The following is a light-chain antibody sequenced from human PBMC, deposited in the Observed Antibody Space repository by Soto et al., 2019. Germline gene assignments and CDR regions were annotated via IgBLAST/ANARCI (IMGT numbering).Light chain of an antibody. CDR3: QHYNSYSEA. V-gene: IGKV1-5*03. CDR1: QSFSNN. Sequence: DIQMTQSPSSLSASLGDRVTISCRASQSFSNNLAWYQQKPGKAPKLLIYKASTLKSGVPSRFSGSGSGTEFTLTISSLQPDDFATYYCQHYNSYSEAFGQGTKVDIK. J-gene: IGKJ1*01. CDR2: KAS.